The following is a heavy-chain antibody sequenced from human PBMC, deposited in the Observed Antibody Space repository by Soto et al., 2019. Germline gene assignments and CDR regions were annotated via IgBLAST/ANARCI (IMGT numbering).Heavy chain of an antibody. Sequence: SVKVSCKASGGTFSSYTISWVRQAPGQGLEWMGRIIPILGIANYAQKFQGRVTITADKSMSTAYMELSSLRSEDTAVYYCARGVMVAAPPHYYYYYMDVWGKGTTVTVSS. D-gene: IGHD2-15*01. CDR3: ARGVMVAAPPHYYYYYMDV. CDR2: IIPILGIA. CDR1: GGTFSSYT. J-gene: IGHJ6*03. V-gene: IGHV1-69*02.